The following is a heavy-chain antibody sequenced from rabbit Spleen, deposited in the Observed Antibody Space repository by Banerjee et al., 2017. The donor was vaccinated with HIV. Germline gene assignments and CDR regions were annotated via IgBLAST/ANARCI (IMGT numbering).Heavy chain of an antibody. CDR1: GFSFSNKAV. CDR3: ARYVVNGDYPDL. D-gene: IGHD2-1*01. Sequence: QEQLVESGEGLVKPEGSLKLSCTASGFSFSNKAVMCWVRQAPGKGLEWIACINAVTGKAVYASWAKGRFTFSKTSSTTVTLQMTSLTAADAATYFCARYVVNGDYPDLWGPGTLVTVS. J-gene: IGHJ4*01. V-gene: IGHV1S45*01. CDR2: INAVTGKA.